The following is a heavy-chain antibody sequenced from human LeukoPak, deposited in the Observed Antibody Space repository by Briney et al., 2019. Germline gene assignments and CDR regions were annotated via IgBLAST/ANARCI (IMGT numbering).Heavy chain of an antibody. D-gene: IGHD3-10*01. Sequence: ASVKVSCKASGYTFTSYAMNWVRQAPGQGLEWMGWINTNTGNPTYAQGFTGRFVFSLDTSDSTAYLQITSLKAEDTAVYYCAKEGLGTRRGAFDIWGQGTMVTVSS. CDR1: GYTFTSYA. V-gene: IGHV7-4-1*02. CDR3: AKEGLGTRRGAFDI. CDR2: INTNTGNP. J-gene: IGHJ3*02.